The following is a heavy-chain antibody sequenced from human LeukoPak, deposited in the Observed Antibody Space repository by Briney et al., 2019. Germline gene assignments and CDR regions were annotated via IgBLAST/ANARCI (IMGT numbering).Heavy chain of an antibody. CDR2: IRYSGST. Sequence: SETLSLTCTVSGVSVSSSSYYWGWIRQPPGKGLEWIGSIRYSGSTYYNPSLKSRVTISVDTSKNQFSLKLSSVTAADTAVYYCARDYRFSPNSGSQTGFDYWGQGTLVTVSS. V-gene: IGHV4-39*07. D-gene: IGHD1-26*01. CDR1: GVSVSSSSYY. J-gene: IGHJ4*02. CDR3: ARDYRFSPNSGSQTGFDY.